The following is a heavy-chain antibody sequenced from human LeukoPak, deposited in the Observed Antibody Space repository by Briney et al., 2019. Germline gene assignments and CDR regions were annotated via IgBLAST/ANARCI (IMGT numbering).Heavy chain of an antibody. J-gene: IGHJ6*03. CDR1: GFTFNSYS. V-gene: IGHV3-21*01. CDR3: AKVRQGYCSGGSCSRGGTPMDV. D-gene: IGHD2-15*01. CDR2: ISGSNSYI. Sequence: GGSLRLSCAASGFTFNSYSMNWVRQAPGKGLEWVSSISGSNSYIYYADSMKGRFTISRDNAKNSLYLQMNSLRAEDTAVYYCAKVRQGYCSGGSCSRGGTPMDVWGKGTTVTISS.